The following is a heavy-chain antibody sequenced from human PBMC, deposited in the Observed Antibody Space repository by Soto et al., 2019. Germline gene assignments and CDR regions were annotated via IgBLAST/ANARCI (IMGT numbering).Heavy chain of an antibody. CDR1: GFTFSSYS. CDR3: ARDSLFSRGATALGEVDY. J-gene: IGHJ4*02. D-gene: IGHD3-10*01. Sequence: EVQLVESGGGLAKPGGSLRLSCAASGFTFSSYSMNWVRQAPGKGLEWVSSISSSSSYIYYADSVKGRFTISRDNAKNSLYLQMNSLRAEDTAVYYCARDSLFSRGATALGEVDYWGQGTLVTVSS. V-gene: IGHV3-21*01. CDR2: ISSSSSYI.